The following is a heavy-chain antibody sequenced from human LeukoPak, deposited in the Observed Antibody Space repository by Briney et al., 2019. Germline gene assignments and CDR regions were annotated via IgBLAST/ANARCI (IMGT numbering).Heavy chain of an antibody. J-gene: IGHJ4*02. V-gene: IGHV3-23*01. CDR2: TSGGSS. D-gene: IGHD3-22*01. CDR3: AIMHPYYDGSGYWVQ. CDR1: GFTFSSYA. Sequence: PGESLSLSCAASGFTFSSYAMSWVRQAPGKGLEWVSGTSGGSSSYADSVKGRFTVSRDNPRNTLYMQMNSLRAEDTALYYCAIMHPYYDGSGYWVQWGQGTLVTVPS.